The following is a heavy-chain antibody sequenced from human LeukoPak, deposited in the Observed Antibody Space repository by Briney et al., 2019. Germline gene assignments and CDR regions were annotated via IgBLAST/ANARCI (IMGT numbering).Heavy chain of an antibody. J-gene: IGHJ4*02. CDR2: IYYSGST. Sequence: PSETLSLTCTVSGGSISSYYWSWIRQPPGKGLEWIGYIYYSGSTNYNPSLKSRVTISVDTSKNQFSLKLSSVTAADTAVYYCARHGGYSGYDNWGQGTLVTVSS. CDR3: ARHGGYSGYDN. CDR1: GGSISSYY. D-gene: IGHD5-12*01. V-gene: IGHV4-59*08.